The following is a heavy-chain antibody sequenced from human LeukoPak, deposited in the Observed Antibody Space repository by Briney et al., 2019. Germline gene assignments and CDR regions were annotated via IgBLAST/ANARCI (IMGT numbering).Heavy chain of an antibody. J-gene: IGHJ3*02. CDR3: ARLTRAFDI. CDR2: IYYSGST. CDR1: GGSISSYY. V-gene: IGHV4-59*01. Sequence: PSETLSLTCTVSGGSISSYYWSWVRQPPGKGLEWIGYIYYSGSTNYNPSLKSRITISIDTSKNQFSLKLSSVTAADTAVYYCARLTRAFDIWGQGTMVTVSS.